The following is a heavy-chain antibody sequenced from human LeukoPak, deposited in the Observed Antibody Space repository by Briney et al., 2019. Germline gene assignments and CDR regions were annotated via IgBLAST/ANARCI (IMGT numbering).Heavy chain of an antibody. CDR1: GFTFSSYA. CDR2: ISGSGGST. Sequence: GGSLRLSCAASGFTFSSYAMSWVRQAPGKGLERVSAISGSGGSTYYADSVKGRFTISRDNSKNTLYLQMNSLRAEDTAVYYCAKSPIVVFNTTKGVTPRTTFDIWGQGTMVTVSS. V-gene: IGHV3-23*01. D-gene: IGHD3-22*01. J-gene: IGHJ3*02. CDR3: AKSPIVVFNTTKGVTPRTTFDI.